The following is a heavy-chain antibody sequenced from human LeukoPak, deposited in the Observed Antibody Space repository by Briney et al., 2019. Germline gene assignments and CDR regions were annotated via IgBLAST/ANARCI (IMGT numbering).Heavy chain of an antibody. CDR2: IYYSGST. V-gene: IGHV4-31*03. CDR3: ARDLRETTFWYFDL. Sequence: PSQTLSLACTVSGGSISSGGYYWSWIRQHPGKGLEWIGYIYYSGSTYYNPSLESRVTISVDTSKNQFSLKLSSVTAADTAVYYCARDLRETTFWYFDLWGRGTLVTVSS. D-gene: IGHD2/OR15-2a*01. J-gene: IGHJ2*01. CDR1: GGSISSGGYY.